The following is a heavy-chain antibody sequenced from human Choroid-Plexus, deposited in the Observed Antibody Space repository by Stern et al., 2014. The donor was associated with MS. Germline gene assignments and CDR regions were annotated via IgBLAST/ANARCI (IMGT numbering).Heavy chain of an antibody. Sequence: DQLVESGGGVVQPGRPLRLSCVVSGFTFGSCAMHWVRQAPGKGLEWVAGVSNDGSNKYYRDSVKGRFTISRDNSQNSLYMQMSSLRPEDTAVYYCAKDRQNLTYF. J-gene: IGHJ2*01. D-gene: IGHD1-7*01. CDR3: AKDRQNLTYF. V-gene: IGHV3-30*18. CDR2: VSNDGSNK. CDR1: GFTFGSCA.